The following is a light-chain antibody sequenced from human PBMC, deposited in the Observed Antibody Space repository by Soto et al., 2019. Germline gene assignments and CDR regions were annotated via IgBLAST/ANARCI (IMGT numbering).Light chain of an antibody. J-gene: IGKJ1*01. CDR2: GAS. V-gene: IGKV3-20*01. CDR3: QQYGSLPRT. Sequence: IVLTQSPGTLSLSPWERATLSCRASQSVSRSYLAWYQQKPGQAPRLLIYGASSRATGIPDRFSGSGSGTDFTLTISRLEPEDFAVYYCQQYGSLPRTFGQGTKVDIK. CDR1: QSVSRSY.